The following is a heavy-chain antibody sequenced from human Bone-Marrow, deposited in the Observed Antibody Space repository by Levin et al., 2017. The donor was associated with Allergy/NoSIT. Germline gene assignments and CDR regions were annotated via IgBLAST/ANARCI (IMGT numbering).Heavy chain of an antibody. V-gene: IGHV4-39*01. D-gene: IGHD3-16*02. CDR2: IYYSGSS. J-gene: IGHJ4*02. Sequence: SETLSLTCTVSGVSVSNRRYYWAWIRQPPGKRLEWMGTIYYSGSSDYNPSLKSRVTMSLETSRNQFFLNLKSVTAADTAVYYCARLADYVWGSFRTDFDYWGQGTRVSVSS. CDR3: ARLADYVWGSFRTDFDY. CDR1: GVSVSNRRYY.